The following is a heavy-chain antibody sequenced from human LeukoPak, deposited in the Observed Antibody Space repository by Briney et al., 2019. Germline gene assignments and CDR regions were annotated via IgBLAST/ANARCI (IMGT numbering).Heavy chain of an antibody. CDR2: ISGSGGST. D-gene: IGHD2-21*01. V-gene: IGHV3-23*01. CDR1: GFTFSSYA. Sequence: PGGSLRLSCAASGFTFSSYAMSWVRRAPGKGLEGVSAISGSGGSTYYADSVKGRFTISRDNSKNTLYLQMNSLRAEDTAVYYCAKEGHGDLEYYFDYWGQGTLVTVSS. CDR3: AKEGHGDLEYYFDY. J-gene: IGHJ4*02.